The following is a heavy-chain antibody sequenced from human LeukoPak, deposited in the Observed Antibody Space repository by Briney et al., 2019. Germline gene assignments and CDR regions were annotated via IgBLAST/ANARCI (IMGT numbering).Heavy chain of an antibody. D-gene: IGHD3-22*01. V-gene: IGHV3-20*04. CDR1: GFTFDDYG. CDR2: INWNGGST. CDR3: ARTDSSGYYYMDV. Sequence: GGSLRLSCAASGFTFDDYGMSWVRHAPGKGLEWVSGINWNGGSTGYADSVKGRFTISRDNAKNSLYLQMNSLRAEDTALYYCARTDSSGYYYMDVWGKGTTVTVSS. J-gene: IGHJ6*03.